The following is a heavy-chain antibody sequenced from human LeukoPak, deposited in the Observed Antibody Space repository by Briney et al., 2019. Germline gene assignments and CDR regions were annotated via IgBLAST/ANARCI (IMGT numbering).Heavy chain of an antibody. J-gene: IGHJ4*02. CDR2: INSYGSST. CDR3: ARGQQLVQGRVLVDY. Sequence: GGSLRLSCAASGFTFGSYWMHWVRQAPGKGLVWVSRINSYGSSTSYADSVKGRFTISRDNAKNTLYLQMNSLRAEDTAVYYCARGQQLVQGRVLVDYWGQGTLVTVSS. CDR1: GFTFGSYW. V-gene: IGHV3-74*01. D-gene: IGHD6-13*01.